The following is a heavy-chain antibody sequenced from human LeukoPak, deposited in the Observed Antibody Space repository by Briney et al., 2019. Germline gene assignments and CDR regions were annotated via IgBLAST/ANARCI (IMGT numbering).Heavy chain of an antibody. CDR1: GFIFSHYW. J-gene: IGHJ4*02. CDR2: INQDGSEK. V-gene: IGHV3-7*01. Sequence: GGPLRLSCTVSGFIFSHYWMSWVRQAPEKGLEWVANINQDGSEKYHVDSVKGRFTISRDNAKNSLYLQMNSLRAEDTAVYYCAIGNWFDYWGQGTLVAVSS. CDR3: AIGNWFDY. D-gene: IGHD1-20*01.